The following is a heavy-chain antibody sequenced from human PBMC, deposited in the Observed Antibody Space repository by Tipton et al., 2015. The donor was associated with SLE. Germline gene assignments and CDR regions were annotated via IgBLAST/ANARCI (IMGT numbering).Heavy chain of an antibody. CDR3: ARDGGGDMLDF. V-gene: IGHV4-61*10. D-gene: IGHD3-16*01. Sequence: LRLSCTVSGGSISSGRYYWNWIRQPAGKGLEWIGYISESGDTKYNPSLTSRVTMSVDTSKNQFSLKLTSLTAADTAIYFCARDGGGDMLDFWGQGALVAVSS. CDR2: ISESGDT. J-gene: IGHJ4*02. CDR1: GGSISSGRYY.